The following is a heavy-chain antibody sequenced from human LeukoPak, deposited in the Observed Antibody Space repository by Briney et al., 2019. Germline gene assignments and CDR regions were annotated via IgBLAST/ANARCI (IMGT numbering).Heavy chain of an antibody. J-gene: IGHJ3*02. CDR2: ISWNSGSI. CDR3: AKDRGIVVVVAANPDAFDI. D-gene: IGHD2-15*01. V-gene: IGHV3-9*01. CDR1: GFTFDDYA. Sequence: GRSLRLSCAASGFTFDDYAMHWVRQAPGKGLEWVSGISWNSGSIGYADSVKGRFTISRDNAKNSLYLQMNSLRAEDTALYYCAKDRGIVVVVAANPDAFDIWGQGTMVTVSS.